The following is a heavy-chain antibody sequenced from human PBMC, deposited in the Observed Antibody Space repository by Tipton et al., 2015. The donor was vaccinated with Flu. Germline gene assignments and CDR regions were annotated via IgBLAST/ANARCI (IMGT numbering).Heavy chain of an antibody. CDR1: GGSISSYY. D-gene: IGHD3-22*01. V-gene: IGHV4-4*07. J-gene: IGHJ6*02. CDR2: IYTSGST. CDR3: ARVGWEYYYDSNYYYYGMDV. Sequence: TLSLTCTVSGGSISSYYWSWIRQPAGKGLEWIGRIYTSGSTNYNPSLKSRVTMSVDTSKNQFSLKLSSVTAADTAVYYCARVGWEYYYDSNYYYYGMDVWGQGTTVTVSS.